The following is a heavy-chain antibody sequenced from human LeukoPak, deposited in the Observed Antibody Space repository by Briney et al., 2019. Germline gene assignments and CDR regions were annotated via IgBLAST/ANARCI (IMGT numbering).Heavy chain of an antibody. D-gene: IGHD6-13*01. J-gene: IGHJ6*02. Sequence: SETLSLTCTVSGGSISSYYWSWIRQPPGKGLEWIGYIYYSGSTNYNPSLKSRVTISVDTSKNQFSLKLSSVTAADTAVYYCARVSRVAAAGIYYYGMDVWGQGTTVTVSS. CDR1: GGSISSYY. CDR3: ARVSRVAAAGIYYYGMDV. CDR2: IYYSGST. V-gene: IGHV4-59*01.